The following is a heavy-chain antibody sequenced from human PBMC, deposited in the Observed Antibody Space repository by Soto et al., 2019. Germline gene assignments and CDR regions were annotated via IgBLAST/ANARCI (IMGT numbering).Heavy chain of an antibody. CDR2: FDPEDGET. CDR1: GYTLTELS. V-gene: IGHV1-24*01. D-gene: IGHD4-17*01. J-gene: IGHJ4*02. CDR3: ATAYGGNSIQVSFDY. Sequence: ASVKVSCKVSGYTLTELSMHWVRQAPGKGLEWMGGFDPEDGETIYAQKFQGRVTMTEDTSTDTAYMELSSLRSDDTAVYYCATAYGGNSIQVSFDYWGQGTLVTVSS.